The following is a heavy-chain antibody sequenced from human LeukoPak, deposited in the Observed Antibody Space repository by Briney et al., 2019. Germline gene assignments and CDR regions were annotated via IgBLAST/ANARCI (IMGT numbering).Heavy chain of an antibody. J-gene: IGHJ4*02. CDR2: ISGSGGST. D-gene: IGHD3-9*01. CDR1: GFTFSSYA. CDR3: AKFYDILTGYYPHFDY. Sequence: GGYLRLSCAASGFTFSSYAMSWVRQAPGKGLEWVSSISGSGGSTYYADSVKGRFTISRDNSKNTLYLQMNSLRAEDTAVYYCAKFYDILTGYYPHFDYWGQGTLVTVSS. V-gene: IGHV3-23*01.